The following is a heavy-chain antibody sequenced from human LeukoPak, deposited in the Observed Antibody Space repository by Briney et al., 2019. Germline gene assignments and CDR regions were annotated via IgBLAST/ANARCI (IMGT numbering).Heavy chain of an antibody. V-gene: IGHV3-74*01. Sequence: GGSLRLSCAASGFTFSSYWVHWVRQAPGKGLVWVSRIKSDGSSTNYADSAKGRFTISRDNSKNTLYLQMNSLRAEDTAVYYCASSSDIYGSGSYFNSLGDVWGKGTTVSISS. D-gene: IGHD3-10*01. CDR1: GFTFSSYW. J-gene: IGHJ6*04. CDR2: IKSDGSST. CDR3: ASSSDIYGSGSYFNSLGDV.